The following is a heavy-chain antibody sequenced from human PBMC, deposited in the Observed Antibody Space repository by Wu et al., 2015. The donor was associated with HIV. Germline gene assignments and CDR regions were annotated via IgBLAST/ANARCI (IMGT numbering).Heavy chain of an antibody. Sequence: QVHLVQFGAEVKKPGSSVKVTCKASGDSFYSYAISWVRQAPGQGFEWLGGINPLFGTTKNAQKFQDRVTITTDESRGSAYLELSSLRSEDTAVYYCARNTDSVATSLYSLGVWGQGTTVTVSS. J-gene: IGHJ6*02. CDR1: GDSFYSYA. D-gene: IGHD5-12*01. CDR3: ARNTDSVATSLYSLGV. V-gene: IGHV1-69*05. CDR2: INPLFGTT.